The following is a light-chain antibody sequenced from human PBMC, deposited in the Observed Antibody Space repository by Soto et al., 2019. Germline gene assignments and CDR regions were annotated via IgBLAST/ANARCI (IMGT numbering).Light chain of an antibody. CDR3: QQYNSYPLT. CDR2: DAS. J-gene: IGKJ1*01. CDR1: QSINSW. V-gene: IGKV1-5*01. Sequence: DIQMTQSPSTLSASVGDRVTITCRASQSINSWLAWYQQTPGKAPKLLIFDASNLETGVPSRFSGSGSGTDFTLTITSLQPDDFATYYCQQYNSYPLTFGQGTKVDIK.